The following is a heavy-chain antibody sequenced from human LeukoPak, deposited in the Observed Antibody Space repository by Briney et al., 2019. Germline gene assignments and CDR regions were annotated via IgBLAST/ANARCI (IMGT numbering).Heavy chain of an antibody. CDR3: ALDGPNFYYYGMDV. V-gene: IGHV4-31*03. CDR1: GGSISSGGYY. CDR2: IYYSGST. J-gene: IGHJ6*02. D-gene: IGHD5-24*01. Sequence: PSETLSLTCTVSGGSISSGGYYWSWIRQHPGKGLEWIGYIYYSGSTYYNPSLKSRVTISVDTSKNQFSLKLSSVTAADTAVYYCALDGPNFYYYGMDVWGQGTTVTVSS.